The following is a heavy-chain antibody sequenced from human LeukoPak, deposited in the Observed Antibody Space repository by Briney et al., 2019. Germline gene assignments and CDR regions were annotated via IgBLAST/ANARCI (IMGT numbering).Heavy chain of an antibody. D-gene: IGHD5-12*01. CDR3: ARQFSSYDYGDYYFDS. CDR1: GYSFTSYW. J-gene: IGHJ4*02. V-gene: IGHV5-51*01. CDR2: VYPDDSDS. Sequence: GESLKISCKGSGYSFTSYWIGWVRQMPGKGLEWMGIVYPDDSDSRYSPSFQGQVTISADKSISTAYLQWRSLTASDTAMYFCARQFSSYDYGDYYFDSWGQGTLVTVSS.